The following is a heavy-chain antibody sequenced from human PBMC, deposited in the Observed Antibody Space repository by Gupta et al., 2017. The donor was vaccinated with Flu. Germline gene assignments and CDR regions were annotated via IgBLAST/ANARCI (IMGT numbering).Heavy chain of an antibody. CDR1: GSTFSTYA. CDR2: ISGSGGKT. Sequence: EVQLLESGGGLVQPGGSLRLSCAASGSTFSTYAMSWVRQAPGKGLEWVSAISGSGGKTYYADSVKGRFTISREKSKNTLYLQMNSMXVXDTAVHXWAKHKSGWHEVSPDREKWGLGTLVTVSS. V-gene: IGHV3-23*01. CDR3: AKHKSGWHEVSPDREK. D-gene: IGHD6-19*01. J-gene: IGHJ4*01.